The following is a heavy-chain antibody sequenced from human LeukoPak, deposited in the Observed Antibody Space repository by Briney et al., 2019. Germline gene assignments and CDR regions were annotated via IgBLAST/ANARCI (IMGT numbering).Heavy chain of an antibody. CDR3: ARVRGSRGYGADFDF. J-gene: IGHJ4*02. V-gene: IGHV4-59*12. Sequence: NPSETLSLTCTVSGGSISSYCWNWIRQPPGQGLEWIGSIYYNGNTYDNPSLKSRVTVSVSTSKNQFSLNLKSVTAADTAVYYCARVRGSRGYGADFDFWGQGTLVTVSS. CDR1: GGSISSYC. CDR2: IYYNGNT. D-gene: IGHD3-22*01.